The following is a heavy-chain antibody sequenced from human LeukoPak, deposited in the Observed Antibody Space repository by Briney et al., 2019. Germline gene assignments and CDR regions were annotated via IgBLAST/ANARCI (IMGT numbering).Heavy chain of an antibody. CDR1: GYIFTGYY. D-gene: IGHD6-6*01. Sequence: GASVKVSCKTSGYIFTGYYIHWVRQAPGQGLEWMGWINPNTGDTNSAQKFQGRVTMTRDTSISTAYMELSRLRSDDTAVYFCARGGWVAARPGGDYWGQGTLVTVSS. CDR2: INPNTGDT. V-gene: IGHV1-2*02. J-gene: IGHJ4*02. CDR3: ARGGWVAARPGGDY.